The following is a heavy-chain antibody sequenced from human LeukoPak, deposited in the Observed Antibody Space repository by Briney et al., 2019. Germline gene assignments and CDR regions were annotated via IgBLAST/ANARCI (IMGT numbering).Heavy chain of an antibody. CDR2: INPNSGGT. CDR1: GYTFTGYY. D-gene: IGHD2-2*01. J-gene: IGHJ6*02. Sequence: VKVSCKASGYTFTGYYMHWVRQAPGQGLEWMGWINPNSGGTNYAQKFQGRVTMTRDTSISTAYMELSRLRSDDTAVYYCAAGYCSSTSCYAQTKYYYYYYGMDVWGQGTTVTVSS. CDR3: AAGYCSSTSCYAQTKYYYYYYGMDV. V-gene: IGHV1-2*02.